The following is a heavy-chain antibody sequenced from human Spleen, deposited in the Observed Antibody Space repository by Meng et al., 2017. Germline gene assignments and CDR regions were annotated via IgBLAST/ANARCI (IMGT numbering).Heavy chain of an antibody. D-gene: IGHD6-13*01. CDR2: IDYSGST. V-gene: IGHV4-31*03. CDR1: GGSISSGGYY. Sequence: SETLSLTCTVSGGSISSGGYYWSWIRQHPGKGLEWIGYIDYSGSTYYNPSLTSRVTISVDTSKNQFSLKLSSVTAADTAVYYCARGIAAADYYFDYWGQGTLVTVSS. CDR3: ARGIAAADYYFDY. J-gene: IGHJ4*02.